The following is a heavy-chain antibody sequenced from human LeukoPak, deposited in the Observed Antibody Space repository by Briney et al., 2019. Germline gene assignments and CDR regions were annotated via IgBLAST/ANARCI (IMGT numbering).Heavy chain of an antibody. D-gene: IGHD3-3*01. V-gene: IGHV4-34*01. Sequence: SETLSLTSAVYGGSFSGYYWSWIRQPPRKGLEWIGEITQSGSTNYHPSLKSRVTTSVDTSTNQFSRKLCSVTAADSAVFSCAGGYCSGYYWVLDIWGQGTLVTDSS. CDR3: AGGYCSGYYWVLDI. CDR2: ITQSGST. CDR1: GGSFSGYY. J-gene: IGHJ4*02.